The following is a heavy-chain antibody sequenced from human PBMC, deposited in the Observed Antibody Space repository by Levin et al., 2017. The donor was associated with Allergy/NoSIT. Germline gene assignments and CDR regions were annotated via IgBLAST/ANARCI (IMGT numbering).Heavy chain of an antibody. V-gene: IGHV4-31*03. CDR2: IMYSGNT. CDR3: ARAQVGYSTPFDY. D-gene: IGHD2-8*01. CDR1: GGSIGSGGYY. Sequence: SETLSLTCTVSGGSIGSGGYYWTWIRQLPGTGLEWMGYIMYSGNTFYNPSLKSRVTISTDTSRNQFSLQLDSVTAADTAIYYCARAQVGYSTPFDYWGRGTLLTVSS. J-gene: IGHJ4*02.